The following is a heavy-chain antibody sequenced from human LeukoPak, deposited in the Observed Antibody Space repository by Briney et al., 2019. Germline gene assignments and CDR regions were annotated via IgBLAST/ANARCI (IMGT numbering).Heavy chain of an antibody. J-gene: IGHJ4*02. D-gene: IGHD3-22*01. CDR3: AKGAVGKSESSGYPPYFDY. V-gene: IGHV3-23*01. CDR1: GFTFSTYE. CDR2: VSATGYTT. Sequence: GGPLRLSCAASGFTFSTYEINWVRQAPGKRLEWVAYVSATGYTTSYADSVKGRFTISRDNAKNTVFLQVNSLRAEDTAVYYCAKGAVGKSESSGYPPYFDYWGQGTLVTVSS.